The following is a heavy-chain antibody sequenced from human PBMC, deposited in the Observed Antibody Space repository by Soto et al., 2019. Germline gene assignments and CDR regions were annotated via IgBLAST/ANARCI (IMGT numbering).Heavy chain of an antibody. CDR1: GFTFSDYA. CDR3: ARGLLWFGENPPRSFDY. CDR2: VSHDGRNT. Sequence: PGGSLRLSCAASGFTFSDYAMHWVRQAPGKGLEWVAVVSHDGRNTHYADSVKGRFTISRDSSKNTVSLEMTSLRAEDTAVYYCARGLLWFGENPPRSFDYWGQGTLVTVSS. J-gene: IGHJ4*02. D-gene: IGHD3-10*01. V-gene: IGHV3-30*03.